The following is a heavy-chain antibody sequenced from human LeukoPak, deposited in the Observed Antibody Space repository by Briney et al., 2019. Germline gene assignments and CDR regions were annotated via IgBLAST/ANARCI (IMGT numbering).Heavy chain of an antibody. D-gene: IGHD3-9*01. CDR2: ISGSGGST. V-gene: IGHV3-23*01. CDR1: GFTFSSYA. J-gene: IGHJ3*02. CDR3: AKDYDILTGLLAFDI. Sequence: GGSLRLSCAASGFTFSSYAMSWVRQAPGKGLEWVSAISGSGGSTYYADSVKGRFTISRDNFKNTLYLQMNSLRAEDTAVYYCAKDYDILTGLLAFDIWGQGTMVTVSS.